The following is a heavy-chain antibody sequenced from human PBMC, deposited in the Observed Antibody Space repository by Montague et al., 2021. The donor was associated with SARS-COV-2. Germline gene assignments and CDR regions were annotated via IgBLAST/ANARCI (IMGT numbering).Heavy chain of an antibody. J-gene: IGHJ3*02. D-gene: IGHD3-3*01. CDR1: GGSISSGSYY. CDR2: IYTSGST. V-gene: IGHV4-61*02. CDR3: ARILGTYYDFWSGERAIDAFDI. Sequence: TLSLTCTVSGGSISSGSYYWSWIRQPAGKVLEWIGRIYTSGSTNYNPSLKSRVTISVDTSKHQFSLKLSSVTAADTAVYYWARILGTYYDFWSGERAIDAFDIWGQGTMVTVSS.